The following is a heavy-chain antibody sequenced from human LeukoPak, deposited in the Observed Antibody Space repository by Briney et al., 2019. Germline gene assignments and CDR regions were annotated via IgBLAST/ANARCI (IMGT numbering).Heavy chain of an antibody. CDR3: ARGRELLNDY. CDR2: IYHSGST. J-gene: IGHJ4*02. CDR1: GYSISSGYY. V-gene: IGHV4-38-2*02. Sequence: KASETLSLTCTVSGYSISSGYYWGWIRQPPGKGLEWIGSIYHSGSTYYNPSLKSRVTISVDTSKNQFSLKLTSVTAADTAVYYCARGRELLNDYWGQGTLVTVSS. D-gene: IGHD3-10*01.